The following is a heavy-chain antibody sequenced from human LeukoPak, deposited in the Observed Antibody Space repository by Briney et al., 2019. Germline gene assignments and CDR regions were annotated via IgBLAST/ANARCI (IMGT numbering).Heavy chain of an antibody. D-gene: IGHD3-10*01. V-gene: IGHV4-34*01. J-gene: IGHJ5*02. CDR3: AREGTSGGLNWLDP. CDR2: VNHSGST. Sequence: SETLSLTCAVSGGSFSGSYWNWIRQPPGKGLEWIGEVNHSGSTNYNPSLKSRVTTSADTSKNQFSLRLSSVTAADTAVYFCAREGTSGGLNWLDPWGQGTLVTVSS. CDR1: GGSFSGSY.